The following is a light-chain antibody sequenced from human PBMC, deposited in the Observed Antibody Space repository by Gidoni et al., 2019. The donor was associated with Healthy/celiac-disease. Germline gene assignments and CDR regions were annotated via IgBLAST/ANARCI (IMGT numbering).Light chain of an antibody. CDR3: CSHAGSSTPVV. CDR1: SSDVGSYNL. V-gene: IGLV2-23*01. CDR2: EGS. Sequence: QSALTQPASASGSPVQSITISCTGTSSDVGSYNLVSWYQQHPGKAPKLMIYEGSKRPSGVSNRFSGSKSGNTASLTISGLQAEDEADYYCCSHAGSSTPVVFGGGTKLTVL. J-gene: IGLJ2*01.